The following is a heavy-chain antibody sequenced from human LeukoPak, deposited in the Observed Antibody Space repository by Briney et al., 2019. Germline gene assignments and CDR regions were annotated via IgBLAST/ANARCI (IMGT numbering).Heavy chain of an antibody. V-gene: IGHV3-23*01. J-gene: IGHJ4*02. CDR3: AKSRARREGSSGSTDY. CDR2: ISGSGGDT. Sequence: GGSLRLSCAASGFTFSSYAMSWVRQAPGKGLEWVSGISGSGGDTYYADSVKGRFTISRDNSKNTLYLQVNSLRAEDTAVYYCAKSRARREGSSGSTDYWGQGTLVTVSS. D-gene: IGHD3-22*01. CDR1: GFTFSSYA.